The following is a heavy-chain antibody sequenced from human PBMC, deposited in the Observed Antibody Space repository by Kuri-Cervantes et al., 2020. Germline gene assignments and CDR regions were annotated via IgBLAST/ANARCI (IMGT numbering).Heavy chain of an antibody. Sequence: SETLSLTCAVSGYSISSGYYWGWIRQPPGKGLEWIGSIYYSGSTYYNPSLKSRVTISVDTSKNQFSLKLSSVTAADTAVYYCARGGAVTTDYWGQGTLVTVSS. D-gene: IGHD4-11*01. CDR3: ARGGAVTTDY. V-gene: IGHV4-38-2*01. J-gene: IGHJ4*02. CDR2: IYYSGST. CDR1: GYSISSGYY.